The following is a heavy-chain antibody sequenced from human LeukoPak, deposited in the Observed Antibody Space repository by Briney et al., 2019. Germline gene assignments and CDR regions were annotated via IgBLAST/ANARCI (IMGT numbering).Heavy chain of an antibody. CDR3: ARDDGSAWDLYYYNYMDV. Sequence: GGTLSLSCAASGFTFSSDSMNWFRQAPGEGLEWVSSISSSSSYIYYADSVKGRFTLSRDNSKNTLYLKMNSLRGEDTAVYYCARDDGSAWDLYYYNYMDVWGKGTTVTVS. CDR1: GFTFSSDS. J-gene: IGHJ6*03. CDR2: ISSSSSYI. D-gene: IGHD6-19*01. V-gene: IGHV3-21*01.